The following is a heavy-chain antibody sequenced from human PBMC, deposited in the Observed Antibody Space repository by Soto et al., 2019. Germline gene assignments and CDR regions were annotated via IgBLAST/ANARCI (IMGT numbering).Heavy chain of an antibody. CDR1: GGTFSSYA. CDR2: IIPIFGTR. D-gene: IGHD1-26*01. J-gene: IGHJ6*02. V-gene: IGHV1-69*13. CDR3: GRGVRGATRLDPLYDMDV. Sequence: SVKVSCKASGGTFSSYALSWVRQAPGQGFEWMGGIIPIFGTRNYAQKFQARLTITADDSTTTVYMELSSLRSEDTAVYYCGRGVRGATRLDPLYDMDVWGQGTTVTVSS.